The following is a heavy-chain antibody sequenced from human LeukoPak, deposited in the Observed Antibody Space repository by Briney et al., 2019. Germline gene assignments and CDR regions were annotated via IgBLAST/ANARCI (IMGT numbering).Heavy chain of an antibody. D-gene: IGHD3-10*01. V-gene: IGHV4-39*07. CDR2: IYYSGST. CDR1: GGSISSSSYY. Sequence: SETLSLTCTVSGGSISSSSYYWGWIRQPPGKGLEWIGSIYYSGSTYYNPSLKSRVTISVDTSKNQFSLKLSSVTAADTAVYYCAREVPWFGELPNWFDPWGQGTLVTVSS. CDR3: AREVPWFGELPNWFDP. J-gene: IGHJ5*02.